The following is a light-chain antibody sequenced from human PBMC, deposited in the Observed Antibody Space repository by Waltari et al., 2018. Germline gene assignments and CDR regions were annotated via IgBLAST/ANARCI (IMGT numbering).Light chain of an antibody. V-gene: IGLV2-14*01. J-gene: IGLJ2*01. Sequence: QSALTQPASVSGSPGQSITISCTGTSSDIGAYNYVSWYQQHPGKAPKLMIYEVTYRPSSVSNRFSGSNSGNTASLTISGLQAEDEADYYCSSYTTSSTVVFGGGTKLTVL. CDR2: EVT. CDR3: SSYTTSSTVV. CDR1: SSDIGAYNY.